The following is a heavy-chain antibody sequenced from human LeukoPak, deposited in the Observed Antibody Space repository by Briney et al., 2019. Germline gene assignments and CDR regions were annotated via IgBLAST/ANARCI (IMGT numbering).Heavy chain of an antibody. CDR3: ARALLWFGEFPPHYMDV. D-gene: IGHD3-10*01. J-gene: IGHJ6*03. CDR2: IYYSGIT. Sequence: SETLSLTCTVSGRSISSYYWSWIRQPPGKGLEWIGHIYYSGITNYNPSLKSRVTISVDTSKNQFSLKLSSVTAADTAVYYCARALLWFGEFPPHYMDVWGKGTTVTVSS. V-gene: IGHV4-59*01. CDR1: GRSISSYY.